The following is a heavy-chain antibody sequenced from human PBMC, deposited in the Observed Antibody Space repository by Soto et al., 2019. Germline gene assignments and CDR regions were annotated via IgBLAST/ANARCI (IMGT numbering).Heavy chain of an antibody. Sequence: GESLKISCKGSGYSFTSYWIGWVRQMPGKGLEWMGIIYPGDSDTRYSPSFQGQVTISADKSISTAYLQWSSLKASDTAMYYCARSVGYSYATEYYYYGMDVWRQGTTVTVSS. V-gene: IGHV5-51*01. CDR2: IYPGDSDT. J-gene: IGHJ6*02. CDR1: GYSFTSYW. CDR3: ARSVGYSYATEYYYYGMDV. D-gene: IGHD5-18*01.